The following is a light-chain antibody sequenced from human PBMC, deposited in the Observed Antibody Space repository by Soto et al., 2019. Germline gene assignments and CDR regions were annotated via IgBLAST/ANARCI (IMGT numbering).Light chain of an antibody. V-gene: IGKV1-5*03. Sequence: DIQMTQSPSTLSASVGDRVSITCRASQSISRQLAWYQQKPGKAPNLLIYQASNLETGVPSRFTGSGSGTAFTLTISSLQTDDLATYYCLQNQSYWTFGKGTKVEVK. CDR3: LQNQSYWT. CDR1: QSISRQ. J-gene: IGKJ1*01. CDR2: QAS.